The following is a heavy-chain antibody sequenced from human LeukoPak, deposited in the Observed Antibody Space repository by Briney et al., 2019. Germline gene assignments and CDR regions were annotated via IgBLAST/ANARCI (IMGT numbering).Heavy chain of an antibody. Sequence: GESLKISCKGFGYSFTSSLIGWVRQMPGKGLEWMGIIYPGDSDTRYSPSFQGQVTISADKSISTAYLQWGSLKASDTAIYYCAIIPSLMRQFDYWGQGTRVTVSS. CDR1: GYSFTSSL. V-gene: IGHV5-51*01. CDR2: IYPGDSDT. J-gene: IGHJ4*02. CDR3: AIIPSLMRQFDY.